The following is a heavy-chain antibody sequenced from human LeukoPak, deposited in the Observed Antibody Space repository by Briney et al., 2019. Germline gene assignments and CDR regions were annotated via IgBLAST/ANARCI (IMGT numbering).Heavy chain of an antibody. CDR3: ARDRDYGDYVDAFDI. V-gene: IGHV3-21*01. CDR1: GFTFSTCG. J-gene: IGHJ3*02. D-gene: IGHD4-17*01. CDR2: ISSSSSYI. Sequence: GGSLRLSCAASGFTFSTCGMHWVRQAPGKGLEWVSSISSSSSYIYYADSVKGRFTISRDNAKNSLYLQMNSLRAEDTAVYYCARDRDYGDYVDAFDIWGQGTMVTVSS.